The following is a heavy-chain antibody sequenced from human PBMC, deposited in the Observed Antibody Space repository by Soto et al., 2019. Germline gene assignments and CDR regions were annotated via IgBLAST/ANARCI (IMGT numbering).Heavy chain of an antibody. Sequence: TSETLSLTCAVYGGSSSGYYWSWIRQPPGKGLEWIGEINHSGSTNYNPSLKSRVTISVDTSKNQFSLKLSSVTAADTAVYYCARRRAPGWWRLFDYWGQGTLVTVSS. J-gene: IGHJ4*02. D-gene: IGHD2-21*02. CDR1: GGSSSGYY. CDR3: ARRRAPGWWRLFDY. CDR2: INHSGST. V-gene: IGHV4-34*01.